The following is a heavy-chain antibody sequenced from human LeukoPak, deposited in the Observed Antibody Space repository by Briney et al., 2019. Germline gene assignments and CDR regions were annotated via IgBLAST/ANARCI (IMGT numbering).Heavy chain of an antibody. CDR3: ARDRREYIAAAGPPDFDY. J-gene: IGHJ4*02. CDR1: GYTFTSYA. Sequence: ASVKVSCKASGYTFTSYAMHWVRQAPGQRLEWMGWINAGNGNTKYSQKFQGRVTMTTDTSTSTAYMELRSLRSDDTAVYYCARDRREYIAAAGPPDFDYWGQGTLVTVSS. D-gene: IGHD6-13*01. V-gene: IGHV1-3*01. CDR2: INAGNGNT.